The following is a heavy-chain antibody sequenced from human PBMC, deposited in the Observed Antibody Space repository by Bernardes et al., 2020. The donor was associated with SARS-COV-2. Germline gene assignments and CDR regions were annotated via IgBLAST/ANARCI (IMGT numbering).Heavy chain of an antibody. Sequence: GGSLRLSCAASGFTFKDFWMHWVRQAPGKGLVWVSLIRADGTAISYADSVKGRFTVSRDNAKNTLYLQMNSLRAEDTAVYYCARVPDGDYINFAYDIWGQGTMVTVSS. J-gene: IGHJ3*02. D-gene: IGHD4-17*01. V-gene: IGHV3-74*01. CDR2: IRADGTAI. CDR3: ARVPDGDYINFAYDI. CDR1: GFTFKDFW.